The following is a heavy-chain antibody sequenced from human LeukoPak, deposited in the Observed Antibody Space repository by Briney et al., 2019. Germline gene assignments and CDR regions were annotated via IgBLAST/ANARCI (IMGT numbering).Heavy chain of an antibody. Sequence: SETLSLTCTVSGGSVSSGSYYWSWIRQPPGKGLEWTGYIYYSGGTNYNPSLKSRVTISVDTSKNQFSLKLSSVTAADTAVYSCARGLEREILTGYYQGWFDPWGQGTLVTVSS. V-gene: IGHV4-61*01. CDR3: ARGLEREILTGYYQGWFDP. CDR2: IYYSGGT. CDR1: GGSVSSGSYY. J-gene: IGHJ5*02. D-gene: IGHD3-9*01.